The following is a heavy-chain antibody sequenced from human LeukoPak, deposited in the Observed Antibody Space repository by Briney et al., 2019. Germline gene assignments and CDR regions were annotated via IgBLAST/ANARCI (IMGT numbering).Heavy chain of an antibody. J-gene: IGHJ4*02. V-gene: IGHV3-48*01. Sequence: GSLRLSCAASGFTFSTYSMNWVRQAPGKGLEWVSYISSSSSTIYYADSVKGRFTVSRDNAKTSLYLQMNSLRAEDTAVYYCARVYTTSSSWYGDFDYWGQGTLVTVSS. D-gene: IGHD6-13*01. CDR2: ISSSSSTI. CDR1: GFTFSTYS. CDR3: ARVYTTSSSWYGDFDY.